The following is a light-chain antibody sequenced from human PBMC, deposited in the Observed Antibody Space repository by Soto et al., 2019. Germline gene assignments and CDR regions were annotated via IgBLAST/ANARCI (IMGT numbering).Light chain of an antibody. CDR1: QTVGASY. J-gene: IGKJ1*01. V-gene: IGKV3-20*01. Sequence: EIVLTQSPDTLSLSPGDRATVSCRASQTVGASYVAWYQHRPGQAPKFLMDGASTRATGIPDRFSGSGSGTVFTLTIDRLESEDFRLYYFQQYGRSPWTFGQGTRVEI. CDR2: GAS. CDR3: QQYGRSPWT.